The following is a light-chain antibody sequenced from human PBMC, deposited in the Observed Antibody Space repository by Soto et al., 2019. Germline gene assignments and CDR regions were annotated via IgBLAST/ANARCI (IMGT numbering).Light chain of an antibody. CDR1: NIGSQS. CDR3: QVWDSSSDPFV. J-gene: IGLJ1*01. Sequence: SYELTQPPSVSVAPGQTARITCGGNNIGSQSVHWYQQKPGRAPVLVVYDDSDRPSGIPERFSGSNSGNTATLTISRVEAGDEADYYCQVWDSSSDPFVFGTGTKVTVL. V-gene: IGLV3-21*02. CDR2: DDS.